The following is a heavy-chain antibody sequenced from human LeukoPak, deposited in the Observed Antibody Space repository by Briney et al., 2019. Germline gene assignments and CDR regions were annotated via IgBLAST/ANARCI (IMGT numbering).Heavy chain of an antibody. CDR3: AKDWTTVTTGGYYYGMDV. D-gene: IGHD4-11*01. CDR1: GFTFSSYS. CDR2: ISSSSSTI. V-gene: IGHV3-48*04. Sequence: PGGSLRLSCAASGFTFSSYSMNWVRQAPGKGLEWVSYISSSSSTIYYADSVKGRFTIFRDNAKNSLYLQMNSLRAEDTAVYYCAKDWTTVTTGGYYYGMDVWGQGTTVTVSS. J-gene: IGHJ6*02.